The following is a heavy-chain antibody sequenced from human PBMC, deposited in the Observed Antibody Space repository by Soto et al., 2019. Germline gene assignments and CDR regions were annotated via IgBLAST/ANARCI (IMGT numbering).Heavy chain of an antibody. J-gene: IGHJ4*01. V-gene: IGHV3-30-3*01. CDR3: ARDPSPYTSGWYGIDF. D-gene: IGHD6-19*01. CDR2: MSYDGTNT. Sequence: GGSLRLSCTASGFMFSAYAMLWVRQAPGKGLEWVAAMSYDGTNTYYADSLKGRFTISRDNSKNTLFLQMSSLTADDSAVHYCARDPSPYTSGWYGIDFWGLGTLVTVSS. CDR1: GFMFSAYA.